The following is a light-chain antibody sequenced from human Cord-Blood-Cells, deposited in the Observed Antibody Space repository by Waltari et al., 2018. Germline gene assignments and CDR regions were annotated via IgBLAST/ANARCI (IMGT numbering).Light chain of an antibody. V-gene: IGKV3-11*01. Sequence: EIVLTQSPATLSLYQGERATLSCRASQSVSSYLAWYQQKPGQAPRLLIYDASNRTTGIPARFSGSGSGTDSTLTISSLEPEDFAVYYCQQRSNWPPLTFGGGTKVEIK. CDR1: QSVSSY. J-gene: IGKJ4*01. CDR3: QQRSNWPPLT. CDR2: DAS.